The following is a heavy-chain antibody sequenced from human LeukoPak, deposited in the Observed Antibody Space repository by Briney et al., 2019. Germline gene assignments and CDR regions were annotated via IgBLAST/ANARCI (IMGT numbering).Heavy chain of an antibody. CDR1: GGSISSYY. D-gene: IGHD3-10*01. CDR3: AGNYYGSGSYYSEDRY. V-gene: IGHV4-59*08. Sequence: PSETLSLTCTVSGGSISSYYWNWIRQPPGKGLEWIGYIYYSGTTNYNPSLKSRVSMSVDTSKNQFSLKLSSVTAADTAVYYCAGNYYGSGSYYSEDRYWGQGTLVTVSS. CDR2: IYYSGTT. J-gene: IGHJ4*02.